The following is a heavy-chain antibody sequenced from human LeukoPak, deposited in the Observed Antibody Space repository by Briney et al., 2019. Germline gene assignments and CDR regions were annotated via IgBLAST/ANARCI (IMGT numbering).Heavy chain of an antibody. Sequence: GGSLRLPCAASGFTFSSYEMNWDRQAPGKGLEWVSYISSSGSTIYYADSVKGRFTISRDNAKNSLYLQMNSLRAEDTAVYYCARGARSGAFDIWGQGTMVTVSS. CDR1: GFTFSSYE. J-gene: IGHJ3*02. CDR3: ARGARSGAFDI. CDR2: ISSSGSTI. D-gene: IGHD3-10*01. V-gene: IGHV3-48*03.